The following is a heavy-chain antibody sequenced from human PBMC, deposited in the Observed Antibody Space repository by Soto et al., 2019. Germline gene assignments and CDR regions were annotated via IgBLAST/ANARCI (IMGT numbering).Heavy chain of an antibody. D-gene: IGHD2-15*01. J-gene: IGHJ4*02. CDR1: GFIFSHYP. CDR3: AKASLDCSGRNCFTFDS. Sequence: EVQLLESGGGLVQPGGSLRLSCAASGFIFSHYPMNWVRQAPGKGLDWVSTISNSADTYYPDSVNGRFTVSRDNSKNTLYLQMNSLRAEDTAVYYCAKASLDCSGRNCFTFDSWGQGALVTVSS. V-gene: IGHV3-23*01. CDR2: ISNSADT.